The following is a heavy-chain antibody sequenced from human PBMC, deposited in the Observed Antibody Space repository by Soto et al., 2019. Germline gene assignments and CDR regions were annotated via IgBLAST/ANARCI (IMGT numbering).Heavy chain of an antibody. V-gene: IGHV3-23*05. CDR3: VTHSWNY. CDR2: IQSSDLNT. CDR1: GLTFTSLH. D-gene: IGHD1-1*01. Sequence: EVQLLESGGGLVQPGGSLRLSCAVSGLTFTSLHLSWVRQPPGKGLEWVSAIQSSDLNTYYADSVRGRFTISRDISKTTLFLQMNSLSAEDPAVYFCVTHSWNYWGQGTLVTVSS. J-gene: IGHJ4*02.